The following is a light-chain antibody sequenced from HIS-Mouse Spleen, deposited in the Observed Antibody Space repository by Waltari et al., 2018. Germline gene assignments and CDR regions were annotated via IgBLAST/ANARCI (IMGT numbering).Light chain of an antibody. CDR2: DVS. J-gene: IGLJ2*01. Sequence: PGQSITISCTGTSSDVGGYNYVSWYQQHPGKAPKLMIYDVSNRPPGVSNRFSGSKSGNTASLTISVLQAEDEADYYCSSYTSSSTPLFGGGTKLTVL. V-gene: IGLV2-14*03. CDR1: SSDVGGYNY. CDR3: SSYTSSSTPL.